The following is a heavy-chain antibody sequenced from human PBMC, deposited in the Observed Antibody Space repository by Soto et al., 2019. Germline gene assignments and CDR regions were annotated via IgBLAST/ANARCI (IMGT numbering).Heavy chain of an antibody. J-gene: IGHJ4*02. CDR3: ARGIVRGVPHFDY. D-gene: IGHD3-10*01. CDR1: GFSVSNNY. V-gene: IGHV3-53*04. Sequence: AGGSRRLSCAASGFSVSNNYMSWVRQAPWKGLEGVSVIYSGGSTYYADSVKGRFTISRHNTKNTLYLQMNSLRAEDTAVYYFARGIVRGVPHFDYWGQGTLVTVSP. CDR2: IYSGGST.